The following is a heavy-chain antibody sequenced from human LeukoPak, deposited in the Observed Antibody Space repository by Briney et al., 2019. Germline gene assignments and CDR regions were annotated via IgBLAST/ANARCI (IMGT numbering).Heavy chain of an antibody. CDR2: ISYDGSNK. Sequence: GGSLRLSCAASGFTFSSYGMHWVRQAPGKGLERVAVISYDGSNKYYADSVKGRFTISRDNSKNTLYLQMNSLRAEDTAVYYCAKDDMVYAIFDYYYGTDVWGQGTTVTVSS. D-gene: IGHD2-8*01. J-gene: IGHJ6*02. V-gene: IGHV3-30*18. CDR1: GFTFSSYG. CDR3: AKDDMVYAIFDYYYGTDV.